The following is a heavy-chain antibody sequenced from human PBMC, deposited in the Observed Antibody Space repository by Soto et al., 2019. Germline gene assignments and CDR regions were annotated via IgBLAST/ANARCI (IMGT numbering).Heavy chain of an antibody. D-gene: IGHD3-10*01. Sequence: EVQLVESGGGLVKPGGSLRLSCAASGFTFSNAWMNWVRQAPVKGLEWVGRIKSKTDGGTTDYAAPVKGRFTISRDDSKNTLYLQMNSLKTEDTAVYYCTTDALLWFGEFPEYFQHWGQGTLVTVSS. CDR2: IKSKTDGGTT. CDR1: GFTFSNAW. CDR3: TTDALLWFGEFPEYFQH. V-gene: IGHV3-15*07. J-gene: IGHJ1*01.